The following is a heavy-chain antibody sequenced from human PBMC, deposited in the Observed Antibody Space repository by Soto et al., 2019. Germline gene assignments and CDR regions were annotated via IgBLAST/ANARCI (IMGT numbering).Heavy chain of an antibody. CDR2: LSAYNANT. CDR1: GYTFTSYG. CDR3: ARLEHTAMVKGAFDI. D-gene: IGHD5-18*01. Sequence: GASVKVSCKASGYTFTSYGISWVGQAPGQGLEWMGWLSAYNANTNYAQKLQGGVTMTTETSTSTAYMELGSLRSDDTAVYYCARLEHTAMVKGAFDIWGQGTLVTVSS. J-gene: IGHJ3*02. V-gene: IGHV1-18*01.